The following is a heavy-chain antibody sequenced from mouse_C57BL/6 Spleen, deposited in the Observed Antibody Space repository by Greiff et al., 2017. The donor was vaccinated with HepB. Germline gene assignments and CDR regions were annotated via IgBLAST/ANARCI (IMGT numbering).Heavy chain of an antibody. V-gene: IGHV1-61*01. CDR2: IYPSDSET. J-gene: IGHJ2*01. CDR1: GYTFTSYW. CDR3: ARSEGDDYFDY. D-gene: IGHD3-3*01. Sequence: QVQLQQPGAELVRPGSSVKLSCKASGYTFTSYWMDWVKQRPGQGLEWIGNIYPSDSETHYNQKFKDKATLTVDKYSSTAYMQLSSLTSEDSAVYYCARSEGDDYFDYWGQGTTLTVSS.